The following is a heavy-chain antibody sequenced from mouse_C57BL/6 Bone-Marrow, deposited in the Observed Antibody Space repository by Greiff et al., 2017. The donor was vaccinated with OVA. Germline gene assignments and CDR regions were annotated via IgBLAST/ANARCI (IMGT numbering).Heavy chain of an antibody. D-gene: IGHD4-1*01. CDR1: GYTFTSYW. CDR2: IHPNSGST. Sequence: VQLVESGAELVKPGASVKLSCKASGYTFTSYWMHWVKQRPGQGLEWIGMIHPNSGSTNYNEKFKSKATLTVDKSSSTAYMQLSSLTSEDSAVYYCARLTGEDYWGQGTSVTVSS. J-gene: IGHJ4*01. V-gene: IGHV1-64*01. CDR3: ARLTGEDY.